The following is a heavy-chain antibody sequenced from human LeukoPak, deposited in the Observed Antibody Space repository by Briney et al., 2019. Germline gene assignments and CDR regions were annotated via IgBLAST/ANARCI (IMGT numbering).Heavy chain of an antibody. CDR3: AKVASLCTSTSCVRGGLDY. CDR1: GFTFSSYA. V-gene: IGHV3-23*01. Sequence: GGSLRLSCTASGFTFSSYAMTWVRQAPGKGLEWVSGLTGSGGNTYYADSVKGRFTISRDNSKNTLYLQMNSLRAEDTAKYYCAKVASLCTSTSCVRGGLDYWGQGTLVTVSS. D-gene: IGHD2-2*01. CDR2: LTGSGGNT. J-gene: IGHJ4*02.